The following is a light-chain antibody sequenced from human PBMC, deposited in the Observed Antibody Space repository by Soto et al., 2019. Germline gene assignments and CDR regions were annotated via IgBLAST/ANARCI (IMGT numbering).Light chain of an antibody. Sequence: QSVLPQPRSVSGSPGQSVTISCTGTSSDVGGYNYVSWYQQHPGKAPQLMIYDVSKRPSGVPDRFSGSKSGNTASLTISGLQAEDEADYYCCSYAGSDTYVVFGGGTKLTVL. CDR3: CSYAGSDTYVV. J-gene: IGLJ2*01. CDR1: SSDVGGYNY. CDR2: DVS. V-gene: IGLV2-11*01.